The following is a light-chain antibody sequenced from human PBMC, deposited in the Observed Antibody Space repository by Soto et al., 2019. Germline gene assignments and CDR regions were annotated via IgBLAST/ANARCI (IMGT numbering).Light chain of an antibody. CDR1: QGIGDS. J-gene: IGKJ4*01. CDR2: GTS. CDR3: QHYNNYQIT. Sequence: DIPMTQSPSSLSASVGDSVSISCRASQGIGDSVVWLQQKPGQAPKSLIYGTSNMVSGVPSRVSGSGYGTEFTLTISSLQPEDFATYYCQHYNNYQITFGGGTKVEIK. V-gene: IGKV1-16*01.